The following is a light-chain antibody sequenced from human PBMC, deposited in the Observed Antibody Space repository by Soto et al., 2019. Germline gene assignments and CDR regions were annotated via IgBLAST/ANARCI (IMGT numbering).Light chain of an antibody. CDR1: QSISSY. Sequence: DIQMTQSPSSLSASVGDRVTITCRASQSISSYLNWYQQKPGKAPKLLIYAASSLQSGVPSRFSGSGSGTDGTLTISSLKNEDFATYYCQQSYSTTRTFCQGTRLEI. CDR2: AAS. J-gene: IGKJ5*01. CDR3: QQSYSTTRT. V-gene: IGKV1-39*01.